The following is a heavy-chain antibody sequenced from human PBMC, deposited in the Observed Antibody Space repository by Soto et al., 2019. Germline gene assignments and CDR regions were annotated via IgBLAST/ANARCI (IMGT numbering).Heavy chain of an antibody. V-gene: IGHV1-69*13. J-gene: IGHJ6*02. Sequence: SVKVSCKASGGTFSSYAISWVRQAPGQGLEWMGGIIPIFGTANYAQKFQGRVTITADESTSTAYMELSSLRSEDTAVYYCARGATGTMGYYYYGMDVWGQGTTVTVSS. D-gene: IGHD1-7*01. CDR2: IIPIFGTA. CDR3: ARGATGTMGYYYYGMDV. CDR1: GGTFSSYA.